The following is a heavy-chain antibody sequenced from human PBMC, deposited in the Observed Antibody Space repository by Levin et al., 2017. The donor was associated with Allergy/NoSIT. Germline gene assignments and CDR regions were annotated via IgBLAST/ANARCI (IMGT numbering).Heavy chain of an antibody. D-gene: IGHD5-18*01. V-gene: IGHV4-39*01. CDR3: ARTNTAMVGGDAFDI. CDR1: GGSISSSSYY. J-gene: IGHJ3*02. CDR2: IYYSGST. Sequence: SQTLSLTCTVSGGSISSSSYYWGWIRQPPGKGLEWIGSIYYSGSTYYNPSLKSRVTISVDTSKNQFSLKLSSVTAADTAVYYCARTNTAMVGGDAFDIWGQGTMVTVSS.